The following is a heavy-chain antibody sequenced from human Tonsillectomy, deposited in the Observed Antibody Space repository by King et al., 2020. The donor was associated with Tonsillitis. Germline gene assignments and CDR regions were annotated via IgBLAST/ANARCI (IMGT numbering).Heavy chain of an antibody. J-gene: IGHJ4*02. CDR2: IYHSGST. D-gene: IGHD2-15*01. CDR3: AVGGVVVVAAPHSPFDY. V-gene: IGHV4-38-2*01. CDR1: GYSISSGYY. Sequence: QLQESGPGLVKPSETLSLTCAVSGYSISSGYYWGWIRQPPGKGLEWIGSIYHSGSTYYNPSLKSRVTISVDTSKNQFSLKLSSVTAADTAVYYCAVGGVVVVAAPHSPFDYWGQGTLVTVSS.